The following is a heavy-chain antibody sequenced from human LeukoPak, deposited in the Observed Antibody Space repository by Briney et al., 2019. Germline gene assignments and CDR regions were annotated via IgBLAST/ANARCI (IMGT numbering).Heavy chain of an antibody. D-gene: IGHD1-26*01. CDR2: IIPIFGTA. Sequence: SVKVSCKASGGTFSSFAISWVRQAPGQGLEWMGGIIPIFGTADYAQMFQGRVTITTDESTSTDYMELSSLRSEDTAVYYCARGGARYSGTSPNWFDYWGQGTLVTVSS. CDR1: GGTFSSFA. J-gene: IGHJ4*02. V-gene: IGHV1-69*05. CDR3: ARGGARYSGTSPNWFDY.